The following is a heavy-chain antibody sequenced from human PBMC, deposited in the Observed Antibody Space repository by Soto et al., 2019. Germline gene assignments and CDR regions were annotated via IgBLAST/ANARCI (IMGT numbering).Heavy chain of an antibody. CDR3: VRYCSTTLCNGVATRTFDY. CDR1: RFTFSTYE. D-gene: IGHD2-2*01. V-gene: IGHV3-48*03. Sequence: GGSLRLSCAASRFTFSTYEMNWVRQAPGKGLEWVSYISSSGYTVYYADSVKGRFTISRDNARNSLYLQMNSLRDEDTALYYCVRYCSTTLCNGVATRTFDYWGQGTLVTVSS. J-gene: IGHJ4*02. CDR2: ISSSGYTV.